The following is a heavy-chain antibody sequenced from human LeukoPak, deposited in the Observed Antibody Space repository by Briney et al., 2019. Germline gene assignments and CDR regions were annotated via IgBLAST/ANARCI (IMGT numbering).Heavy chain of an antibody. J-gene: IGHJ3*02. V-gene: IGHV3-33*01. Sequence: PGGSLRLSCAASGFTFSSYGMHWVRQAPGKGLEWVAVIWYDGSNKYYADSVKGRFTISRDNSKNTLYLQMNSLRAEDTAVYYCARAAAIVVVTIDAFDIWGQGTMVTVSS. CDR1: GFTFSSYG. CDR3: ARAAAIVVVTIDAFDI. CDR2: IWYDGSNK. D-gene: IGHD3-22*01.